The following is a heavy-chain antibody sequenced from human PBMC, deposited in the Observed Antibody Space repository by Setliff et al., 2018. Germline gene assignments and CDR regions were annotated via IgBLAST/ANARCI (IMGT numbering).Heavy chain of an antibody. CDR2: INTSGGT. CDR3: ARGSTMIQGVRLYYHGLDV. CDR1: GGSLSIGNYH. D-gene: IGHD3-10*01. Sequence: SETLSLTCTVSGGSLSIGNYHWMWIRQPAGKGLEWIGRINTSGGTNYNPSLTSRVGISVDTSKNQFSLKLSSVTAADTAVYYCARGSTMIQGVRLYYHGLDVWGQGTTVTVS. V-gene: IGHV4-61*02. J-gene: IGHJ6*02.